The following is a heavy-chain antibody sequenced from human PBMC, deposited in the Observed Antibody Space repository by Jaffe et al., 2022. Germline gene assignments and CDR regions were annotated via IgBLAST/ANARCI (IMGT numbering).Heavy chain of an antibody. J-gene: IGHJ6*03. CDR3: ARDFWGGTPLPNYEYYIDV. CDR1: GFPFSSYS. V-gene: IGHV3-21*01. D-gene: IGHD3-16*01. CDR2: ISGSSSSI. Sequence: DVQLVESGGGLVKPGGSLRLSCAASGFPFSSYSMNWVRQAPGKGLEWVSCISGSSSSIYYADSVKDRFTISRDNAKNSLYLQMNSLRDDDTAVYYCARDFWGGTPLPNYEYYIDVWGKGTMVTVSS.